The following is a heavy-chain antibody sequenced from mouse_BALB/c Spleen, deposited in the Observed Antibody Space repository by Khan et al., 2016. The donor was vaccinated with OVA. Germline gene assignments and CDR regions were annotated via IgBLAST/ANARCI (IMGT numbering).Heavy chain of an antibody. J-gene: IGHJ2*01. V-gene: IGHV1S56*01. CDR3: ARADSGTVFDY. CDR2: IYPTYVDT. Sequence: VQLQESGPELVKPGASVRISCKASGYTFTSYYIHWVRQRPGQGLEWIGWIYPTYVDTKYNEKFKDKATLTADKSSSAAYMQFSSPTSEDSTVYFCARADSGTVFDYWGQGTTLTVSS. CDR1: GYTFTSYY. D-gene: IGHD4-1*01.